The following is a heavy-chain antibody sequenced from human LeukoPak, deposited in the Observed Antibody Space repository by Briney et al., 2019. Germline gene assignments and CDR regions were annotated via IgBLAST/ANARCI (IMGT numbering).Heavy chain of an antibody. CDR2: IKSAADSGTT. J-gene: IGHJ4*02. CDR3: TTESCSGGSCNALYFDY. Sequence: GGSLRLSCAASGFSFNNVWLSWVRQAPGKGLEWVGRIKSAADSGTTDYAAPVKGRFSISRDDSKNTLYLQMNSLKTEDTAVYYCTTESCSGGSCNALYFDYWGQGTLVTVSS. CDR1: GFSFNNVW. V-gene: IGHV3-15*01. D-gene: IGHD2-15*01.